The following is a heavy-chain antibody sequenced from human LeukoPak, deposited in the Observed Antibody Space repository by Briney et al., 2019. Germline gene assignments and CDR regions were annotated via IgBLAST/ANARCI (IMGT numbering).Heavy chain of an antibody. V-gene: IGHV5-51*01. CDR1: GYSFTSYW. CDR2: IYPGDSDT. Sequence: GEPLNISCKASGYSFTSYWIGCVRQIPGKGLEWMGIIYPGDSDTRYSPSFQGQVTISADKSISTSYLQWSSLKASDTAMYYCARHSWGIAEFWGRGTLVTVSS. J-gene: IGHJ4*02. D-gene: IGHD6-13*01. CDR3: ARHSWGIAEF.